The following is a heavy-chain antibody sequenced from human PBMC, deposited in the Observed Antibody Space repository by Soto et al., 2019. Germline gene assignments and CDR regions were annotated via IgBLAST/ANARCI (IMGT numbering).Heavy chain of an antibody. J-gene: IGHJ4*02. CDR2: ISWNSGSI. CDR1: GFTFDDYA. CDR3: AKVGSLMATPPEIDY. D-gene: IGHD5-12*01. V-gene: IGHV3-9*01. Sequence: EVQLVESGGGLVQPGRSLRLSCAASGFTFDDYAMHWVRQAPGKGLEWVAGISWNSGSIGYADSVKGRFTISRDNAKNSLYLQMNSLRAEDTALYYCAKVGSLMATPPEIDYWGQGTLVTVSS.